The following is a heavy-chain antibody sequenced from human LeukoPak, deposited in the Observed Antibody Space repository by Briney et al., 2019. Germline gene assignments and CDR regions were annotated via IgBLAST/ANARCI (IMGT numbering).Heavy chain of an antibody. D-gene: IGHD2-2*01. J-gene: IGHJ3*02. Sequence: AVKVSCKASGGTFSSYAISWVRQAPGQGLEWMGGIIPIFGTANYAQKFQGRVTITADESTSTDYMELSSLRSEDTAVYYCAREGYCSSTSCYSAFDIWGQGTMVPVSS. CDR2: IIPIFGTA. CDR1: GGTFSSYA. CDR3: AREGYCSSTSCYSAFDI. V-gene: IGHV1-69*13.